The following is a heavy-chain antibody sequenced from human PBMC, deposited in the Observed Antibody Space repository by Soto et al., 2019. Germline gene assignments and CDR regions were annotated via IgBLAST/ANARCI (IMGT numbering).Heavy chain of an antibody. CDR3: ARDSGYCSSTSCDIDY. Sequence: SVKVSCKASGGTFNSYTISWVRQAPGQGLEWMGRIIPILGIANYAQKFQGRVTITADKPTSTAYMELSSLRSEDTAVYYCARDSGYCSSTSCDIDYWGQGTLVTVS. CDR2: IIPILGIA. D-gene: IGHD2-2*03. V-gene: IGHV1-69*04. J-gene: IGHJ4*02. CDR1: GGTFNSYT.